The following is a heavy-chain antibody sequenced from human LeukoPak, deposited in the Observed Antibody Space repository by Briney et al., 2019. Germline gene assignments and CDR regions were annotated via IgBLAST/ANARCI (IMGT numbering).Heavy chain of an antibody. CDR1: GGTFSSYA. V-gene: IGHV1-69*01. CDR3: ARGGLDSSRIRDWFDP. CDR2: IIPIFGTA. J-gene: IGHJ5*02. Sequence: GSSVKVSCKASGGTFSSYAISWVRQAPGQGLEWMGGIIPIFGTANYAQKFQGRVTITADESTSTAYMELSSLRPEDTAVYYCARGGLDSSRIRDWFDPWGQGTLVTVSS. D-gene: IGHD3-22*01.